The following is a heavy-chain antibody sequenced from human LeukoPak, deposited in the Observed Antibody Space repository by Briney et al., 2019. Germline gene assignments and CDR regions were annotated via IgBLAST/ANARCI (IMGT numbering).Heavy chain of an antibody. V-gene: IGHV3-30*04. CDR2: ISYDGSNK. CDR3: ARDPSGHYDFWSGTEIDY. D-gene: IGHD3-3*01. CDR1: GFTFSSYA. Sequence: GGSLRLSCAASGFTFSSYAMHWVRQAPGKGLEWVAVISYDGSNKYYADSVKGRFTVSRDNSKNTLYLQMNGLRTEDTAVYYCARDPSGHYDFWSGTEIDYWGQGTLVTVSS. J-gene: IGHJ4*02.